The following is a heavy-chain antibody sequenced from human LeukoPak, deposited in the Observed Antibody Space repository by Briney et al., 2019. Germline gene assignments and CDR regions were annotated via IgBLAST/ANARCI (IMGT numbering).Heavy chain of an antibody. CDR2: ISYDGSNK. V-gene: IGHV3-30-3*01. CDR3: ARALIRITIFGVVTDYGMDV. D-gene: IGHD3-3*01. CDR1: GFTFSSYA. J-gene: IGHJ6*02. Sequence: GGSLRLSCAACGFTFSSYAMHWVRQAPGKGLEWVAVISYDGSNKYYADSVKGRFTISRDNSKNTLYLQMNSLRAEDTAVYYCARALIRITIFGVVTDYGMDVWGQGTTVTVSS.